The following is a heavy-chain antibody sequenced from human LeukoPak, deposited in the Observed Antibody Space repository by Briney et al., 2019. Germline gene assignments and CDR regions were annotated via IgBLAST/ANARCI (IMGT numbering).Heavy chain of an antibody. D-gene: IGHD2-15*01. J-gene: IGHJ6*03. V-gene: IGHV4-61*01. CDR3: ATWRYCSGGSCYGNYYMDV. CDR2: TYYSGST. CDR1: GGSISSGSYY. Sequence: PSETLSLTCTVSGGSISSGSYYWSWIRQPPGKGLEWIGYTYYSGSTNYNPSLKSRVTISIDTSKNQFSLKLSSVTAVDTAVYYCATWRYCSGGSCYGNYYMDVWGKGTTVTVSS.